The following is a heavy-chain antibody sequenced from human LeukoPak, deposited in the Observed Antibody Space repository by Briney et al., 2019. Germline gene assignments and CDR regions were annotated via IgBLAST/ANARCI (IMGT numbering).Heavy chain of an antibody. CDR2: TYFRSKWYY. CDR1: GDSVSSSISA. J-gene: IGHJ4*02. Sequence: SQTLSLTCAISGDSVSSSISAWNWIRQSPSRGLEWLARTYFRSKWYYDYALAVKGRITINPDTSKNQFSLQLNSVTPEDTAVYFCARDPVGGSTIFDSWGQGTLVTVSS. V-gene: IGHV6-1*01. CDR3: ARDPVGGSTIFDS. D-gene: IGHD1-26*01.